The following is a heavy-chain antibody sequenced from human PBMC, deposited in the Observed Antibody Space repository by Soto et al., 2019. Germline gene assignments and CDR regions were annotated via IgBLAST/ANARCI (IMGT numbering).Heavy chain of an antibody. CDR3: AVGDPSDY. D-gene: IGHD2-21*02. CDR1: GDTFSSYA. V-gene: IGHV1-69*01. Sequence: QVQLVQSGSEVQKPGSSVKVSCKASGDTFSSYAISWVRQAPGQGLEWMGGLIPFFVSPKFAQTFQGRLTITADESTSTAYMQLSSLRSEDTAVYYCAVGDPSDYWGQGTLITVSS. J-gene: IGHJ4*02. CDR2: LIPFFVSP.